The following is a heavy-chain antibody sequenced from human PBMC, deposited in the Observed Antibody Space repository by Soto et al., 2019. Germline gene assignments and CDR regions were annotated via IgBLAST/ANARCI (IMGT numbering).Heavy chain of an antibody. J-gene: IGHJ6*02. CDR1: GFTFSNYA. D-gene: IGHD2-2*01. CDR2: ISGSGGSS. CDR3: AQDIADIVVIPVSISAYYALHV. Sequence: EVHLLESGGGLVQPGGSLRLSCAASGFTFSNYAMSWVRQAPGKGLQWVSAISGSGGSSYYADSVKGRFTISRDNSKNTRYLQLNRLRAEDTAVYYCAQDIADIVVIPVSISAYYALHVWGQGTTVTVSS. V-gene: IGHV3-23*01.